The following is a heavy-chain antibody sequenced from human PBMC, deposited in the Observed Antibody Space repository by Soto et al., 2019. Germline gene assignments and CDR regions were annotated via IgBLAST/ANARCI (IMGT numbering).Heavy chain of an antibody. J-gene: IGHJ6*02. V-gene: IGHV4-59*01. CDR1: GGSISSYY. CDR2: IYYSGST. CDR3: ARAERVRGASGMDV. Sequence: SETLSLTCTVSGGSISSYYWSWIRQPPGKGLEWIGYIYYSGSTNYNPSLKSRVTISVDTSKNQFSLKLSSVTAADTAVYYCARAERVRGASGMDVWGQGTTVTVS. D-gene: IGHD3-10*01.